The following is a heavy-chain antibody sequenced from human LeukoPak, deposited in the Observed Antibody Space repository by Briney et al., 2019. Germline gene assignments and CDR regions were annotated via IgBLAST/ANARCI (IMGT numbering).Heavy chain of an antibody. CDR3: ARGRPVDC. Sequence: PGGSLRLSCAASGFTFSTHNMSWVRQAPGKGLEWVSYISSSSSTIYYADSVKGRFTISRDNAKNSLYLQMNSLRAEDTAVYYCARGRPVDCWGQGTLVTVPS. V-gene: IGHV3-48*01. CDR2: ISSSSSTI. J-gene: IGHJ4*02. CDR1: GFTFSTHN.